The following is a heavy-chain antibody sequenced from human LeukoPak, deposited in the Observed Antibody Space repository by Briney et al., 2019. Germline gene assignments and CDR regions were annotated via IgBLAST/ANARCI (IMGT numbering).Heavy chain of an antibody. CDR2: FDPEDGET. V-gene: IGHV1-24*01. J-gene: IGHJ4*02. CDR3: ATVAGTKLYFDY. CDR1: GYTLTELS. Sequence: GASVKVSCTVSGYTLTELSMHWVRQAPGKGLEWMGGFDPEDGETIYAQKFQGRVTMTEDTSTDTAYMELSSLRSEDTAVYYCATVAGTKLYFDYWGQGTLVTVSS. D-gene: IGHD6-19*01.